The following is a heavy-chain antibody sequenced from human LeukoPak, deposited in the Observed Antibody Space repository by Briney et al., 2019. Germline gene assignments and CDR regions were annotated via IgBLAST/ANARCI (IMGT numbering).Heavy chain of an antibody. J-gene: IGHJ4*02. CDR1: GFTFSGSA. V-gene: IGHV3-23*01. Sequence: GGSLRLSCAASGFTFSGSAMSWVRQAPGKGLEWVSDISGGGGTTYYADSVRGRFTISRDNSKNTLYLQMNSLRDEDTAVYYCAVCLSRSSCYLLDYWGQGTLVTVSS. CDR3: AVCLSRSSCYLLDY. CDR2: ISGGGGTT. D-gene: IGHD2-2*01.